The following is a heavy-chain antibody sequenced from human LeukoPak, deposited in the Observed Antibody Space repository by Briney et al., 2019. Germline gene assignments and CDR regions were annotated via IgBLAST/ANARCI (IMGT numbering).Heavy chain of an antibody. CDR2: INAGNGNT. CDR1: GYTFTSYA. J-gene: IGHJ6*02. V-gene: IGHV1-3*01. D-gene: IGHD3-10*01. CDR3: ARDMRVRGVNIYAMDD. Sequence: ASVKVSCKASGYTFTSYAMHWVRQAPGQRLEWMGWINAGNGNTKYSQKFQGRVTITRDTSASTAHMELSSLRSEDTAVYYCARDMRVRGVNIYAMDDWGQGTTVTVSS.